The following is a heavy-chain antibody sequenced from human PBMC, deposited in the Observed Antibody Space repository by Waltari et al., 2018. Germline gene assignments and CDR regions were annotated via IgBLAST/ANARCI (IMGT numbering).Heavy chain of an antibody. CDR1: GGSISSYY. V-gene: IGHV4-59*01. Sequence: QVQLQESGPGLVKPSETLSLTCTVSGGSISSYYWSWIRQPPGNGLEWIGYIYYSGRTNYNPSLKRRFTISVDTSNNQFSLKLSSVTAADTAVYYCAREDSSRTYWGQGTLVTVSS. D-gene: IGHD6-13*01. J-gene: IGHJ4*02. CDR3: AREDSSRTY. CDR2: IYYSGRT.